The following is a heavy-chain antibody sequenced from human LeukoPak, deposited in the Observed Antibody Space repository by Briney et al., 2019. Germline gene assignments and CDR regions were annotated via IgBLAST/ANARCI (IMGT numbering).Heavy chain of an antibody. CDR3: ARDGNILYDY. CDR2: IKQDGSEK. Sequence: PGGSLRLSCAASGFTFSNYWMSWVRQTPGKGLEWVANIKQDGSEKNYLDSAKGRFTISRDNTKNSLYLQMNSLSAEDAAVYYCARDGNILYDYWGQGTLVTVSA. CDR1: GFTFSNYW. D-gene: IGHD1-1*01. V-gene: IGHV3-7*01. J-gene: IGHJ4*02.